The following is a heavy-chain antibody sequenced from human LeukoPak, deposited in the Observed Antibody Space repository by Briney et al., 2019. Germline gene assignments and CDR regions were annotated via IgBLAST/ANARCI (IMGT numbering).Heavy chain of an antibody. CDR1: GFTFSRYG. CDR2: IRSSSSTI. CDR3: ARSYSFDY. D-gene: IGHD2-21*01. J-gene: IGHJ4*02. Sequence: GRSLRLSCVVSGFTFSRYGMNWVRQAPGKGLEWVSYIRSSSSTIYHADSVKGRFTISRDNAKNSLYLQMNSLRDEDTAVYYCARSYSFDYWGQGTLVTVSS. V-gene: IGHV3-48*02.